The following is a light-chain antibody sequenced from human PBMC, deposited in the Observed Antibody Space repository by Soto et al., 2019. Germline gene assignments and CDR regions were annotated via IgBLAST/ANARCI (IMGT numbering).Light chain of an antibody. V-gene: IGLV2-14*03. CDR3: NSYTNRSTLV. Sequence: QSALTQPASVSGSPGQSITISCTGTSSDVGSYNYGSWYPHHPGKAPKLMIYDVSNRPSGVSNRFSGYTSGNTASLTISGLQAEDEDDYYCNSYTNRSTLVFGGGTQLTVL. J-gene: IGLJ2*01. CDR1: SSDVGSYNY. CDR2: DVS.